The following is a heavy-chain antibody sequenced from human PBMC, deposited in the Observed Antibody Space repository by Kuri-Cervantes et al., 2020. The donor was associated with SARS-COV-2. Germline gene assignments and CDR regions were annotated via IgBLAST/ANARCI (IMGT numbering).Heavy chain of an antibody. Sequence: GESLKISCAASGFTCSSYEMNWVRQAPGKGLEWVSYISSSGSTIYYADSVKGRFTISRDNAKNSLYLQMNSLRAEDTAVYYCARAGYSNYEGYFDYWGQGTLVTVSS. J-gene: IGHJ4*02. V-gene: IGHV3-48*03. CDR3: ARAGYSNYEGYFDY. CDR2: ISSSGSTI. D-gene: IGHD4-11*01. CDR1: GFTCSSYE.